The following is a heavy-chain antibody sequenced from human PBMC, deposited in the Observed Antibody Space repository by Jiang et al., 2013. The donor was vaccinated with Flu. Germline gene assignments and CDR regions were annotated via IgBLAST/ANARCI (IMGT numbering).Heavy chain of an antibody. Sequence: WIGCIKSSGFIDYNPSLKSRITISVDTSKNQFSLRLNSVTATDTAIYYCTRSKRFEAVHWGQGTPVTVSS. CDR2: IKSSGFI. V-gene: IGHV4-39*01. D-gene: IGHD3-10*01. CDR3: TRSKRFEAVH. J-gene: IGHJ4*02.